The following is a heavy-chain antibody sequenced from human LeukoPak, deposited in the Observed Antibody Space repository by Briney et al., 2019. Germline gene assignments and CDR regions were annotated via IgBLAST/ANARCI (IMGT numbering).Heavy chain of an antibody. CDR1: GFTFSTYA. CDR2: ISGSSDST. Sequence: GGSLRLSCAASGFTFSTYAVNWVRQAPGKGLEWVSTISGSSDSTYYADSVKGRFTISRDNSKDTLYLQMNSLRAEDTAVYYCATDYDFWSSLYGLYYYYYGMDVWGQGTTVTVSS. CDR3: ATDYDFWSSLYGLYYYYYGMDV. V-gene: IGHV3-23*01. D-gene: IGHD3-3*01. J-gene: IGHJ6*02.